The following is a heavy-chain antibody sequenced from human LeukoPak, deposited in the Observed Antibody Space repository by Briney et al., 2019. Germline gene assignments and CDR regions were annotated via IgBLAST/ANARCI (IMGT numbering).Heavy chain of an antibody. Sequence: GASVKVSCKASGYTFTTYTIHWVRQAPGQRLERMGWINAGNGNTKYSQEFQDRVTITRDTSASTAYMELSSLRSEDMAVYYCARARYETRIWPKSRYDYYHYKDVWGKGTTVTVSS. J-gene: IGHJ6*03. D-gene: IGHD3-3*01. CDR3: ARARYETRIWPKSRYDYYHYKDV. CDR1: GYTFTTYT. CDR2: INAGNGNT. V-gene: IGHV1-3*03.